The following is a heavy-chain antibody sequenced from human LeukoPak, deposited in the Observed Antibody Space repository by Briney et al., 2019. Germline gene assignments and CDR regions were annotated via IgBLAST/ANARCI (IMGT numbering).Heavy chain of an antibody. D-gene: IGHD4-17*01. CDR1: GFTVSSNY. CDR2: IYSGGST. Sequence: GGSLRLSCAASGFTVSSNYMSWVRQAPGKGLEWVSVIYSGGSTYYADSVKGRFTISRDNSKNTLYLQMNSLRAEDTAVYYCARESLDDYGDTGGYWGQGTLVTVSP. V-gene: IGHV3-66*01. CDR3: ARESLDDYGDTGGY. J-gene: IGHJ4*02.